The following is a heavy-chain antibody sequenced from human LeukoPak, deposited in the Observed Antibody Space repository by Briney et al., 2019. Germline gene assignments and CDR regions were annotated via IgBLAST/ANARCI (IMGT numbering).Heavy chain of an antibody. V-gene: IGHV3-7*03. CDR3: ARGGLEMATIYFDY. J-gene: IGHJ4*02. Sequence: GGSLRLSCAASGFTFSSYWMSWVRQAPGKGLEWVANIKQDGSEKYYVDSVKGRFTISRDNAKNSLYLQMNSLRAEDTAVYYCARGGLEMATIYFDYWGQGTLVTVSS. D-gene: IGHD5-24*01. CDR1: GFTFSSYW. CDR2: IKQDGSEK.